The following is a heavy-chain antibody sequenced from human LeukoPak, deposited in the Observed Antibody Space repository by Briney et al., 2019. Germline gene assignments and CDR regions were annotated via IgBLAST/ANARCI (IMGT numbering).Heavy chain of an antibody. CDR3: AKPPRGSGSFLIEY. Sequence: GGSLRLSCAASGFTFSSYWMSWVRQAPGKGLEWVANIKQDGSEKYYVDSVKGRFTISRDNAKNSLYLQMNSLRAEDTAVYYCAKPPRGSGSFLIEYWGQGTLVTVSS. D-gene: IGHD1-26*01. J-gene: IGHJ4*02. CDR1: GFTFSSYW. V-gene: IGHV3-7*01. CDR2: IKQDGSEK.